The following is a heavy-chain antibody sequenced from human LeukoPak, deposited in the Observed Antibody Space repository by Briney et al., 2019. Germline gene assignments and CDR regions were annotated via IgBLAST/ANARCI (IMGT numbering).Heavy chain of an antibody. J-gene: IGHJ6*04. D-gene: IGHD4/OR15-4a*01. V-gene: IGHV3-15*01. CDR2: IKSNNEGGTT. CDR1: GFTFGDYA. Sequence: GGSLRLSCTASGFTFGDYAMSWVRQAPGKGLEWVGRIKSNNEGGTTDYAAPVKGRFSISRDDSKNRLYLQMNSLRTEDTAVYYCQKIVDYYQYDMDVWGRGTTVTVSS. CDR3: QKIVDYYQYDMDV.